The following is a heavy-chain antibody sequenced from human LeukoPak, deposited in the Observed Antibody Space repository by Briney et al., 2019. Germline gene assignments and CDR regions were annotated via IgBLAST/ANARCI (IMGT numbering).Heavy chain of an antibody. CDR1: GFTFSSYA. V-gene: IGHV3-23*01. Sequence: GGSLRLSCAASGFTFSSYAMSWVRQAPGKGLEWVSAISGGGGSTYYADSVKGRFTISRDNSKNTLYLQMNSLRAEDTAVYYCAGNSWASSSLSKFYYYYGMDVWGQGTTVTVSS. D-gene: IGHD6-6*01. CDR2: ISGGGGST. J-gene: IGHJ6*02. CDR3: AGNSWASSSLSKFYYYYGMDV.